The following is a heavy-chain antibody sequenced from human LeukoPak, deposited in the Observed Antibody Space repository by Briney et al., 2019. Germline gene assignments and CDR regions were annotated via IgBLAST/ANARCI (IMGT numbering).Heavy chain of an antibody. CDR2: IYSGGST. D-gene: IGHD2-15*01. V-gene: IGHV3-66*01. CDR3: ARVPCLYCSGGSCYCSYWYFDL. Sequence: PGGSLRLSCAASGFTVSSNYMSWVRQAPGKGLEWVSVIYSGGSTYYADSVKGRFTISRDNSKNTLYLQMNSLRAEDTAVYYCARVPCLYCSGGSCYCSYWYFDLWGRGTLVTVSS. CDR1: GFTVSSNY. J-gene: IGHJ2*01.